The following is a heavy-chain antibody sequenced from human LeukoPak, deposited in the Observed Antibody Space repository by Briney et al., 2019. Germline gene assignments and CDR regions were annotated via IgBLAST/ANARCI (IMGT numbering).Heavy chain of an antibody. J-gene: IGHJ4*02. D-gene: IGHD3-22*01. V-gene: IGHV3-53*01. CDR3: ARDDDSGYYDYFDY. CDR2: IYTGGNT. Sequence: GGSLRLSCAASGFTVDSNYLSWVRQAPGKGLEWVSTIYTGGNTYYAASVKGRFTISRDFSKNTVFLHMNSLRAEDTAMYYCARDDDSGYYDYFDYWGQGALVTVSS. CDR1: GFTVDSNY.